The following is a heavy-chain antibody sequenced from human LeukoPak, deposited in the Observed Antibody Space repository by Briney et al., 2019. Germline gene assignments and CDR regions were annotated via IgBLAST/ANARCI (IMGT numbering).Heavy chain of an antibody. CDR1: GFTFSSYA. D-gene: IGHD1-26*01. CDR2: ISYDGSNK. V-gene: IGHV3-30-3*01. Sequence: PGRSLRLSCAASGFTFSSYAMHWVRQAPGKGLEWVAVISYDGSNKYYADSVKGRFTISRDNSKNTLYLQMNSLRAEDTAVYYCARGPGAPGVDYWGQGTLVTVFS. J-gene: IGHJ4*02. CDR3: ARGPGAPGVDY.